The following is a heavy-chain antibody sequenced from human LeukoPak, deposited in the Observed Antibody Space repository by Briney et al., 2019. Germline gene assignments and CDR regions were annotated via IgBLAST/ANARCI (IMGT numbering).Heavy chain of an antibody. CDR2: IWYDGSNK. V-gene: IGHV3-33*01. Sequence: PGGSLRLSCAESGFTFSSYGMHWVRQAPGKGLEWVAVIWYDGSNKYYADSAKGRFTISRDNSKNTLYLQMNSLRAEDTAVYYCARDAPKGLYYYGMDVWGQGTTVTVSS. D-gene: IGHD3-16*01. CDR3: ARDAPKGLYYYGMDV. J-gene: IGHJ6*02. CDR1: GFTFSSYG.